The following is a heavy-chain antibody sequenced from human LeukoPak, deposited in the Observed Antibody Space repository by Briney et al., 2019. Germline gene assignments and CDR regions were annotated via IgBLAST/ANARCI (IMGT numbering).Heavy chain of an antibody. J-gene: IGHJ5*02. CDR2: IRVDGTIK. D-gene: IGHD1-1*01. Sequence: GGSLRLSCVVSGFTFTRYNMHWVRQPPGRGLEWVAFIRVDGTIKDYADSVKGRFTISRDTSKSKLYLQMDSLRPEDTATYYCAKDFRYLFDPWGQGTLVTVSS. V-gene: IGHV3-30*02. CDR1: GFTFTRYN. CDR3: AKDFRYLFDP.